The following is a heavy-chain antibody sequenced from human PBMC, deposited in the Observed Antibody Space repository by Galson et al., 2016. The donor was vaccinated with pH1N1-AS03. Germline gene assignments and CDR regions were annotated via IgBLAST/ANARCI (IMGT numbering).Heavy chain of an antibody. V-gene: IGHV3-43*01. Sequence: SLRLSCAASGFTFDDYTMHWVRQAPGKGLEWVSLISWDGGSTYYADSVKGRFAISRDNSKTTVSLQMNSLSAEDTAIYYCAKGVRYAFYAQFDRWGQGTLVTVSS. CDR1: GFTFDDYT. CDR2: ISWDGGST. J-gene: IGHJ4*02. CDR3: AKGVRYAFYAQFDR. D-gene: IGHD2/OR15-2a*01.